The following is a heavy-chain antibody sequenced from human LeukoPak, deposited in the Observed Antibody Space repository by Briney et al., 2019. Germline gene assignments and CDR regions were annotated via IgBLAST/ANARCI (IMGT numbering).Heavy chain of an antibody. CDR2: FTAYNGNT. CDR1: GYTFTSYG. Sequence: GASLKLSCKASGYTFTSYGISCVRQAPGQGLGWMGWFTAYNGNTTYATNLQGRVTMTTDTSTSTAYMELRSLRSDHTAVYYCARGPGYYDSSGYYYYFDYWGQGTLVTVSS. J-gene: IGHJ4*02. V-gene: IGHV1-18*01. CDR3: ARGPGYYDSSGYYYYFDY. D-gene: IGHD3-22*01.